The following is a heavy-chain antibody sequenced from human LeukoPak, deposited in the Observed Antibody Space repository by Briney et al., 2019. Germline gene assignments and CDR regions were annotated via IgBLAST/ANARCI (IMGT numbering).Heavy chain of an antibody. J-gene: IGHJ3*02. Sequence: SETLSLTCTVSGGSISSSNYYWGWIRQPPGKGLEWIESIYYSGSTYYNPSLKSRVTISVDTSKNQFSLKLSSVTAADTAVYYCARHRGHSSGWYIDAFDIWGQGTMVTVSS. CDR3: ARHRGHSSGWYIDAFDI. D-gene: IGHD6-19*01. V-gene: IGHV4-39*01. CDR2: IYYSGST. CDR1: GGSISSSNYY.